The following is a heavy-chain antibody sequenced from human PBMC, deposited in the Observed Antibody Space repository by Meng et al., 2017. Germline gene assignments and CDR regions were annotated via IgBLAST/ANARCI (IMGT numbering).Heavy chain of an antibody. CDR1: GASISSNGYY. D-gene: IGHD3-10*01. CDR2: IYHSGST. J-gene: IGHJ4*02. CDR3: ARRRGGSGRDC. V-gene: IGHV4-39*01. Sequence: QLQLQESVPGLVKPSETLSLTCTVSGASISSNGYYWDWVRQPPGKGLEWIGAIYHSGSTSYNPSLQSRVTMFVDTSKNQFSLMLTSVTATDTAVYYCARRRGGSGRDCWGQGTLVTVSS.